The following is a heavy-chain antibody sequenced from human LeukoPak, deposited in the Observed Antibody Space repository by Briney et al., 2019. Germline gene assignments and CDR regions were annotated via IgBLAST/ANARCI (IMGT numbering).Heavy chain of an antibody. CDR1: GGSFSGYY. Sequence: KGSDPLSLTCAVYGGSFSGYYWSWIRQPPETGLEGIGEINHSGSTYYNPSLKGRVTISVDTPKNQFSLKLSSVTAADTAVYYYARVWARDCSSTSCYRYYYYYYMDVWGKGTTVTVSS. V-gene: IGHV4-34*01. CDR3: ARVWARDCSSTSCYRYYYYYYMDV. CDR2: INHSGST. J-gene: IGHJ6*03. D-gene: IGHD2-2*02.